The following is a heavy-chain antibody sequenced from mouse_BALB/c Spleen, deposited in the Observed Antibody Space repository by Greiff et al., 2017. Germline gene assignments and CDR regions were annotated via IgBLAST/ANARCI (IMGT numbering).Heavy chain of an antibody. Sequence: EVQLVESGGGLVKPGGSLKLSCAASGFTFSSYAMSWVRQSPEKRLEWVAEISSGGSYTYYPDTVTGRFTISRDNAKNTLYLEMSSLRSEDTAMYYCARYYAKGYFDYWGQGTTLTVSS. CDR1: GFTFSSYA. D-gene: IGHD1-1*02. CDR2: ISSGGSYT. J-gene: IGHJ2*01. CDR3: ARYYAKGYFDY. V-gene: IGHV5-9-4*01.